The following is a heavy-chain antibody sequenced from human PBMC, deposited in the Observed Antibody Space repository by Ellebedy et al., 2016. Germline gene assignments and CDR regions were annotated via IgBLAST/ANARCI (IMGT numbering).Heavy chain of an antibody. CDR2: ISGAGYTT. D-gene: IGHD4-17*01. V-gene: IGHV3-23*01. J-gene: IGHJ4*02. CDR3: YYGHYSGS. Sequence: GGSLRLXXATSGFSFSNYFMTWIRRAPGKGLEWVATISGAGYTTFFADSVKGRFTISRDNSRYTLYLQMDSLTAADTAVYYCYYGHYSGSWGQGTLVTVSS. CDR1: GFSFSNYF.